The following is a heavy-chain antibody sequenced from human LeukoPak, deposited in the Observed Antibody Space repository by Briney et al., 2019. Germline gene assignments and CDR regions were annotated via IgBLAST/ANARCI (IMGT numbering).Heavy chain of an antibody. CDR3: AREICSSTSCYGNYYYGMDV. CDR2: IIPIFGTA. Sequence: SVKVSCKASGGTFSSYAISWVRQAPGQGLEWMGGIIPIFGTANYAQKFQGRVTITADKSTSTAYMELSSLRSEDTAVYYCAREICSSTSCYGNYYYGMDVWGQGTTVTVSS. V-gene: IGHV1-69*06. J-gene: IGHJ6*02. CDR1: GGTFSSYA. D-gene: IGHD2-2*01.